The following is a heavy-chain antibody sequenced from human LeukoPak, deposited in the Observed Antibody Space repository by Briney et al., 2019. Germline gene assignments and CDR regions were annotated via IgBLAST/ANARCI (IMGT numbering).Heavy chain of an antibody. D-gene: IGHD4-17*01. CDR3: ARGSHDYGSDY. V-gene: IGHV4-34*01. J-gene: IGHJ4*02. CDR1: GGSFSGYY. CDR2: INHSGST. Sequence: SETLSLTCAVYGGSFSGYYWIWIRQPPGKGLEWIGEINHSGSTNYNPSLKSRVTISVDTSKNQFSLKLSSVTAADTAVYYCARGSHDYGSDYWGQGTLVTVSS.